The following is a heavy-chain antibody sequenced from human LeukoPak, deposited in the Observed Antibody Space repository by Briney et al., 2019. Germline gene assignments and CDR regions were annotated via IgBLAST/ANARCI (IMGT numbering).Heavy chain of an antibody. CDR3: ARRYSSRWPPPGAFDI. Sequence: PSETLSLTCTVSGGSISSYYWSWIRQPPGKGLEWIGYIYYSGSTNYNPSLKSRVTISVDTSKHQFSLKLSSVTAADTPVYYCARRYSSRWPPPGAFDIWGQGTIVTVSS. CDR1: GGSISSYY. V-gene: IGHV4-59*08. D-gene: IGHD6-13*01. CDR2: IYYSGST. J-gene: IGHJ3*02.